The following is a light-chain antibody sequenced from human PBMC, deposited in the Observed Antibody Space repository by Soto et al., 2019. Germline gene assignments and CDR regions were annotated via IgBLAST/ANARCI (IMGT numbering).Light chain of an antibody. CDR3: QQYGSSV. CDR1: HSVSSSY. V-gene: IGKV3-20*01. CDR2: GAS. J-gene: IGKJ4*01. Sequence: SPGERATLSCRASHSVSSSYLAWYQQKPGQAPRLLIYGASSRATGIPDGFSGSGSGTDFTLTISRMEPEDFAVYYCQQYGSSVFVRGTKV.